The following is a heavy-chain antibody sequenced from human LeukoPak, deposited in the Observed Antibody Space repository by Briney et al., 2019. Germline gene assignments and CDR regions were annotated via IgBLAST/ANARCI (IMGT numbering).Heavy chain of an antibody. Sequence: SETLSLTCTVSGGSISSYYWSWIRQPPGKGLEWIGYIYYSGSTNYNPSLKGRVTISVDTSKNQFSLKLSSVTAADTAVYYCASATRGAVVNYYFDYWGQGTLVTVSS. CDR2: IYYSGST. V-gene: IGHV4-59*01. CDR1: GGSISSYY. J-gene: IGHJ4*02. D-gene: IGHD1-26*01. CDR3: ASATRGAVVNYYFDY.